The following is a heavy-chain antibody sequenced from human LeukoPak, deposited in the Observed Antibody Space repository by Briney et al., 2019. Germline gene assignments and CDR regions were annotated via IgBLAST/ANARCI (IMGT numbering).Heavy chain of an antibody. V-gene: IGHV3-23*01. CDR3: AKVGFLEWLLPSHFDY. CDR2: ISGSGGST. J-gene: IGHJ4*02. D-gene: IGHD3-3*02. Sequence: GGSLRLSCAASGLTFSSYAMSWVRQAPGKGLEWVSSISGSGGSTYYADSVKGRFTISRDNSKNTLYLQMNSLRAEDTAVYYCAKVGFLEWLLPSHFDYWGQGTLVTVSS. CDR1: GLTFSSYA.